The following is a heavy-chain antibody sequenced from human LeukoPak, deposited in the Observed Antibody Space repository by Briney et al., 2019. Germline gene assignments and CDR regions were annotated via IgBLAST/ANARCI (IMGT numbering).Heavy chain of an antibody. CDR3: ARDSRWLLDY. J-gene: IGHJ4*02. Sequence: GGSLRLSCTASGFTFSSHWMTWVRQPPGKGLEWVANIKEDGGVEYYVDSVKGRFTISRDNTKNALYLQMNNLRADDTAVYFCARDSRWLLDYWGQGTLVTVSS. CDR1: GFTFSSHW. V-gene: IGHV3-7*03. CDR2: IKEDGGVE. D-gene: IGHD6-19*01.